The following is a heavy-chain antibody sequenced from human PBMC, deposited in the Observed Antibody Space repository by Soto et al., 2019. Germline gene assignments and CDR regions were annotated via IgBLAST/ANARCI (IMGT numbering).Heavy chain of an antibody. CDR3: AAEETHYDFWSGYSHFDY. D-gene: IGHD3-3*01. CDR2: VVVGSGNT. Sequence: SVKVSCKASGFTFTSSAVQWVRQARGQRLEWIGWVVVGSGNTNYAQKFQERVTITRDMSTSTAYMELSSLRSEDTAVYYRAAEETHYDFWSGYSHFDYWGQGTLVTVSS. J-gene: IGHJ4*02. V-gene: IGHV1-58*01. CDR1: GFTFTSSA.